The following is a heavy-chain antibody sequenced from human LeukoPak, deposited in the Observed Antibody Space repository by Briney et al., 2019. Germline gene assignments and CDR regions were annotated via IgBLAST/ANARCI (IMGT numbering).Heavy chain of an antibody. V-gene: IGHV3-23*01. Sequence: RGSLRLSCTTSGFTFSSYALSWVRQAPGKGLEWVSAISGNGGSTYYADSVKGRFTISRDNSKDTVYLQMDSLRAEGTAIYYCAKIHQNRVVVGAKGAFDIWGQGTVVTVSS. D-gene: IGHD2-15*01. CDR1: GFTFSSYA. J-gene: IGHJ3*02. CDR3: AKIHQNRVVVGAKGAFDI. CDR2: ISGNGGST.